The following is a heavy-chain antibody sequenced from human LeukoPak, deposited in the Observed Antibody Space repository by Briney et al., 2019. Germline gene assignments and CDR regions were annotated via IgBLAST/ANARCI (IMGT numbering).Heavy chain of an antibody. CDR3: ARSVDYFDHTGSHMMFDY. J-gene: IGHJ4*02. V-gene: IGHV4-59*11. D-gene: IGHD2/OR15-2a*01. CDR2: INFTGNI. CDR1: GDTITSHY. Sequence: PSETLSFTCNVSGDTITSHYWNWIRQPPGKGLEWMGYINFTGNIKYKPSVTSRVSMSVDTSKNQFFLKMKSVTAADTAVYHCARSVDYFDHTGSHMMFDYWGQGSLVTVSS.